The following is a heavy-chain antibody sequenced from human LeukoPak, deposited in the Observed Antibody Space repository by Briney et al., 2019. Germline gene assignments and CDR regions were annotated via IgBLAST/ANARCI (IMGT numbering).Heavy chain of an antibody. J-gene: IGHJ4*02. CDR3: AMPGREYYDSSGCFSY. CDR2: INRKSGGT. CDR1: GYTFTRYY. D-gene: IGHD3-22*01. V-gene: IGHV1-2*02. Sequence: ASLKVCCKPSGYTFTRYYMHSVRQARGPRLEWMGWINRKSGGTNYAQKFEGRVTMNRDTSISTAYMELSRLRSGDTAVYYCAMPGREYYDSSGCFSYWGQGTLVTVSS.